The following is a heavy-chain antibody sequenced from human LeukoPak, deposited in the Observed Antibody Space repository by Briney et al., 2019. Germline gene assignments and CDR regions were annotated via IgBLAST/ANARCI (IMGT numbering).Heavy chain of an antibody. CDR3: ARHGDSSGYYFLDY. J-gene: IGHJ4*02. Sequence: PGGSLRLSCAASGFSFTTYAMNWVRQPPGKGLEWIGSIYYSGSTYYNPSLKSRVTISVDTSKNQFSLKLSSVTAADTAVYYCARHGDSSGYYFLDYWGQGTLVTVSS. D-gene: IGHD3-22*01. CDR1: GFSFTTYA. CDR2: IYYSGST. V-gene: IGHV4-39*01.